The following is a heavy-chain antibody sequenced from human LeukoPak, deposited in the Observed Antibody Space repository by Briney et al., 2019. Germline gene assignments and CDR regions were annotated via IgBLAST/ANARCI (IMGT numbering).Heavy chain of an antibody. CDR2: IWYDGSNK. V-gene: IGHV3-33*06. D-gene: IGHD2-21*02. Sequence: LSGGSLRLSCAPSGFTLSSYSMNWVRQAPGKRLEWVAVIWYDGSNKYYADSVKGRFTISRDNSENTLYLQMNSLRAEDTAVYYCAKVPTRGDEYYFDYWGQGTLVTVSS. J-gene: IGHJ4*02. CDR1: GFTLSSYS. CDR3: AKVPTRGDEYYFDY.